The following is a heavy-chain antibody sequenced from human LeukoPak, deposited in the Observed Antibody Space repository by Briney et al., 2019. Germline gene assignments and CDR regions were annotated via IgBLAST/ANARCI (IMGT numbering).Heavy chain of an antibody. D-gene: IGHD4-17*01. CDR2: IKHDGSEK. J-gene: IGHJ6*04. CDR1: GFTFSSSW. Sequence: GGSLRLSCAASGFTFSSSWMSWVRQAPGKGLEWLANIKHDGSEKYYVDSVKGRFTISRDNAKNSLYLQMNSLRAEDTAVYYCARAGFGDARPYHYSLDVWGKGTTVTVSS. CDR3: ARAGFGDARPYHYSLDV. V-gene: IGHV3-7*05.